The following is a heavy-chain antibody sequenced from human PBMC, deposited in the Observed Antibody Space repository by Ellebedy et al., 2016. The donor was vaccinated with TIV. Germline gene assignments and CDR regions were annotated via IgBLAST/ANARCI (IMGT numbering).Heavy chain of an antibody. J-gene: IGHJ4*02. CDR1: GFTFDKYV. Sequence: GESLKISXVASGFTFDKYVMSWVRQAPGKGLEWVSAISITNGHTFYGDSVKGRFTISTDISDNTVHLQLGNLRADDTAVYYCAKGPALLFDYWSGLFVWGQGTPVTVAS. V-gene: IGHV3-23*01. CDR2: ISITNGHT. D-gene: IGHD3-3*01. CDR3: AKGPALLFDYWSGLFV.